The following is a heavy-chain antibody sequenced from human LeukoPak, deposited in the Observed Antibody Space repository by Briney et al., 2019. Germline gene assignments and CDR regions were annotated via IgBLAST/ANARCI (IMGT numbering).Heavy chain of an antibody. Sequence: GASVKVSCTASGYTFTGYYMHWVRQAPGQGLEWMGWINPNSGGTNYAQKFQGRVTMTRDTSISTAYMELSRLRSDDTAVYYCARDVGFGEYAGGWFDPWGQGTLVTVSS. CDR1: GYTFTGYY. J-gene: IGHJ5*02. CDR3: ARDVGFGEYAGGWFDP. V-gene: IGHV1-2*02. CDR2: INPNSGGT. D-gene: IGHD3-10*01.